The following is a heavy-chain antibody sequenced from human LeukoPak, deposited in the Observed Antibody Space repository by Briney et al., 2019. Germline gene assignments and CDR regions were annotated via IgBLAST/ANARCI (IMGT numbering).Heavy chain of an antibody. CDR3: ARLKLGAYFDL. CDR1: GASISSDY. V-gene: IGHV4-59*08. D-gene: IGHD3-16*01. J-gene: IGHJ2*01. CDR2: KYHNSGAT. Sequence: SETLSLTCAVSGASISSDYWSWIRQPPGKGLDWMGYKYHNSGATAYNPSLASRASISLDTSNNQFSLKLRSVTAADTAVYFCARLKLGAYFDLWGRGTLVTVSS.